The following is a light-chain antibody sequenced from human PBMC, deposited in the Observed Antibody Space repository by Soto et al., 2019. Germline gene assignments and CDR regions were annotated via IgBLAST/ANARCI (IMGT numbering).Light chain of an antibody. V-gene: IGLV2-8*01. J-gene: IGLJ1*01. CDR3: SSYAGRNNFV. CDR2: EVS. Sequence: QSVLTQPPSAAGSPGQSVTISCTGTSSDVGGYDYVSWFQQHPGKAPKLLIFEVSKRPSGVPDRFYGSKSGNTASLTVSGLQPEDEAEYCCSSYAGRNNFVFGTATKVTGL. CDR1: SSDVGGYDY.